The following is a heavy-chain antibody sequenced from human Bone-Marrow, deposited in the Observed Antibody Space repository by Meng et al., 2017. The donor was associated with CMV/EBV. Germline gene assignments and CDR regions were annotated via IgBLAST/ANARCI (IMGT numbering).Heavy chain of an antibody. CDR2: IYYSGST. Sequence: GSLRLSCTVSGGSVSSGSYYWSWIRQPPGKGLEWIGSIYYSGSTYYNPSLKSRVTISVDTSKNQFSLKLSSVTAADTAMYYCARERSGASYYYYGIDAWGQGTTVTVSS. CDR3: ARERSGASYYYYGIDA. J-gene: IGHJ6*02. V-gene: IGHV4-39*02. CDR1: GGSVSSGSYY. D-gene: IGHD1-1*01.